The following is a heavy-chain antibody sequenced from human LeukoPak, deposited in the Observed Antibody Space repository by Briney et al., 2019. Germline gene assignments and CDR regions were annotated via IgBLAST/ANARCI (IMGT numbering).Heavy chain of an antibody. Sequence: PSQTLSLTCAISGDSVSSNSGAWNWIRQSPSRGLEWLGRTYYRSKWYNDYAVSVKSRITINPDTSKNQFSLQLNSVTPEDTAVYYCARAITMVRGVDWFDPWGQGTLVTVSS. J-gene: IGHJ5*02. CDR3: ARAITMVRGVDWFDP. CDR2: TYYRSKWYN. CDR1: GDSVSSNSGA. D-gene: IGHD3-10*01. V-gene: IGHV6-1*01.